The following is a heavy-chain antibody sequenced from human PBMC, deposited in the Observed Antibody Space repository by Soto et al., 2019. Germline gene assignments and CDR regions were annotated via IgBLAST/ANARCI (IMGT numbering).Heavy chain of an antibody. J-gene: IGHJ4*02. CDR1: GFTFSNYA. CDR3: AKAYFVWSSEQPYYFDY. V-gene: IGHV3-23*01. D-gene: IGHD3-16*01. CDR2: ISGSGGRS. Sequence: EVQLLDSGGGLVQPGGSLRLSCAASGFTFSNYAMTWVRQGPGKGLEWVSGISGSGGRSYYADSVKGRFTISRDNSKSTWYLQINRLRAEDTAVYYCAKAYFVWSSEQPYYFDYWGQGTLVTVSS.